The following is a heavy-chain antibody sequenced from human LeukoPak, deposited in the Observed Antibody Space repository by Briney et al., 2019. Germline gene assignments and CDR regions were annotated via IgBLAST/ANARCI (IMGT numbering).Heavy chain of an antibody. D-gene: IGHD6-19*01. CDR1: GFTFSNYY. Sequence: PGGPLRLSCAASGFTFSNYYMSWIRRAPGKGLEWVSYISSSGSTIYYADSVKGRFTISRDNAKNSLYLQMNSLRAEDTAVYYCARAGSGWRYEYFQHWGQGTLVTVSS. CDR3: ARAGSGWRYEYFQH. V-gene: IGHV3-11*01. J-gene: IGHJ1*01. CDR2: ISSSGSTI.